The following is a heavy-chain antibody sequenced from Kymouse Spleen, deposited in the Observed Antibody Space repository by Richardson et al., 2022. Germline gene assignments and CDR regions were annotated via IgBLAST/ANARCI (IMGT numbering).Heavy chain of an antibody. J-gene: IGHJ4*02. CDR1: GGSISSSSYY. Sequence: QLQLQESGPGLVKPSETLSLTCTVSGGSISSSSYYWGWIRQPPGKGLEWIGSIYYSGSTYYNPSLKSRVTISVDTSKNQFSLKLSSVTAADTAVYYCARQGALTGDPYYFDYWGQGTLVTVSS. CDR3: ARQGALTGDPYYFDY. V-gene: IGHV4-39*01. CDR2: IYYSGST. D-gene: IGHD7-27*02.